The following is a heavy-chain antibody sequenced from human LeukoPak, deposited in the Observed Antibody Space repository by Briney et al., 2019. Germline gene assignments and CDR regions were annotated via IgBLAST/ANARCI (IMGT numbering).Heavy chain of an antibody. CDR2: IYTSGST. Sequence: SETLSLTCTVSGGSISSYYWSWIRQPAGKGLEWIGRIYTSGSTNYNPSLKSRVTMSVDPSKNQFSLKLSSVTAADTAVYYCARYSSSVDAFDIWGQGTMVTVSS. J-gene: IGHJ3*02. D-gene: IGHD4-11*01. CDR3: ARYSSSVDAFDI. CDR1: GGSISSYY. V-gene: IGHV4-4*07.